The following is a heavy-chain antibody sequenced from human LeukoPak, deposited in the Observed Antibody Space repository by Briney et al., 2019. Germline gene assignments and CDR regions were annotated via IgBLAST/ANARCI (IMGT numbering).Heavy chain of an antibody. D-gene: IGHD3-22*01. CDR1: GFTFSNYL. Sequence: GGSLRLSCAAAGFTFSNYLMTWVRQAPGKGLEWVANIKEGGSKKYYVDSVKGRFTISRDNAKNLLYLQMNSLRAEDTAVYYCARAGDYYDSSGHSFLDAFDMWGQGTMVTVSS. J-gene: IGHJ3*02. CDR3: ARAGDYYDSSGHSFLDAFDM. V-gene: IGHV3-7*01. CDR2: IKEGGSKK.